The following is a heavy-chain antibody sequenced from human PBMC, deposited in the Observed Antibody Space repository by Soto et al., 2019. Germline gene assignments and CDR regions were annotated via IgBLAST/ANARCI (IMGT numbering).Heavy chain of an antibody. CDR1: GGTFSSYT. J-gene: IGHJ2*01. D-gene: IGHD5-12*01. CDR2: IIPIFGTA. V-gene: IGHV1-69*12. Sequence: QVKLVQYGAEVKKPGSSVMVSCKASGGTFSSYTISWVRQAPGQGLEWMGGIIPIFGTANYAQKFQGRVTITADESTSTAYMELSSLRSEDTAVYYCARGNHRWLQLWYFDLWGRGTLVTVSS. CDR3: ARGNHRWLQLWYFDL.